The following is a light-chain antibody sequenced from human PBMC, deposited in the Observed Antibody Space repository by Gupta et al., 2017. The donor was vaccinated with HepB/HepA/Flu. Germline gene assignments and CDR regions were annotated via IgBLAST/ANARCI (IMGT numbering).Light chain of an antibody. CDR3: QQRSNWPPT. Sequence: EVVLTQSPATLSLSPGERATLSCRASQNIGYYLAWYQQKPGQAIRLLIYDASNRATGIPDFTLTISSLEPEDFAVYYCQQRSNWPPTFGPGTKVDIK. CDR1: QNIGYY. J-gene: IGKJ3*01. CDR2: DAS. V-gene: IGKV3-11*01.